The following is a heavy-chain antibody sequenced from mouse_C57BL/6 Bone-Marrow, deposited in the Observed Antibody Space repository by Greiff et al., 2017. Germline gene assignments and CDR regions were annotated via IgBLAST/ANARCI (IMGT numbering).Heavy chain of an antibody. D-gene: IGHD1-1*01. J-gene: IGHJ2*01. V-gene: IGHV14-4*01. Sequence: VQLQQSGAELVRPGASVKLSCTASGFNIKDDYMHWVKQRPEQGLEWIGWIDPENGDTEYASKFQGKATITADTSSNTAYLQLSSLTSEDTAVYYCTPSTVVATDYWGQGTTLTVSS. CDR2: IDPENGDT. CDR3: TPSTVVATDY. CDR1: GFNIKDDY.